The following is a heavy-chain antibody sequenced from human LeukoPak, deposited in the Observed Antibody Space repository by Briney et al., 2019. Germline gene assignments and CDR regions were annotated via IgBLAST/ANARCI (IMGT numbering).Heavy chain of an antibody. CDR3: ARHWGIVGAAYAFDI. V-gene: IGHV4-4*07. CDR1: GGSISSYY. J-gene: IGHJ3*02. Sequence: PSETLSLTCTVSGGSISSYYWSWIRQPAGKGLEWIGRIYTSGSTNYNPSLKSRVAMSVDSSKNQFSLKMISVTAADTAMYYCARHWGIVGAAYAFDIWGQGTMVTVSS. D-gene: IGHD1-26*01. CDR2: IYTSGST.